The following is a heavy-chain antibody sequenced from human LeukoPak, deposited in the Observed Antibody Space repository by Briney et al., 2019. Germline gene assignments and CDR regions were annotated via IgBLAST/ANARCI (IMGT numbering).Heavy chain of an antibody. J-gene: IGHJ4*02. Sequence: SETLSLTCAVSGGSISSNSYYWRWIRQPAGKGLEWMGSIYYSGSTYYNPSLKSRVTISVDTSKNQFSLKLSSVTAADTAVYYCARTRYYYNSRSYGAPYYFDYWGQGTLVTVSS. CDR3: ARTRYYYNSRSYGAPYYFDY. CDR1: GGSISSNSYY. CDR2: IYYSGST. V-gene: IGHV4-39*01. D-gene: IGHD3-10*01.